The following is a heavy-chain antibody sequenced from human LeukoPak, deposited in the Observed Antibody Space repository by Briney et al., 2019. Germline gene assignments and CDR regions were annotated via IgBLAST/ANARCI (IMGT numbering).Heavy chain of an antibody. D-gene: IGHD2-21*01. V-gene: IGHV4-59*01. CDR2: IYYSGST. CDR3: ARDRPDYSNGMDV. J-gene: IGHJ6*02. CDR1: GGSISSYY. Sequence: SETLSLTCTVSGGSISSYYWSWLRQPPGKGLEWIGYIYYSGSTNYNPSLKSRVTISVDTSKNQFSLKLSSVTAADTAVYYCARDRPDYSNGMDVWGQGTTVTVSS.